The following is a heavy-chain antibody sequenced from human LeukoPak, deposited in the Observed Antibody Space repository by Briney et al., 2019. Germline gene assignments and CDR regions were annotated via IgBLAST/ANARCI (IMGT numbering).Heavy chain of an antibody. Sequence: SETLSLTCTVSGYSISSAYYWGWIRQPPGKGLERIGNIYHSGSTYYNPSLRGRVTISVDTSKNQFSLKLNSVTAADTAVYYCARDRVGATAIDYWGQGTLVTVSS. V-gene: IGHV4-38-2*02. CDR3: ARDRVGATAIDY. D-gene: IGHD1-26*01. J-gene: IGHJ4*02. CDR1: GYSISSAYY. CDR2: IYHSGST.